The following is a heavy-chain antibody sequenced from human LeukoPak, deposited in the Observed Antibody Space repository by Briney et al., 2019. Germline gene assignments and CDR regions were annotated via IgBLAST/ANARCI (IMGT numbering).Heavy chain of an antibody. J-gene: IGHJ4*02. V-gene: IGHV3-33*06. CDR2: IWYDGSNK. CDR3: AKDFVTMIRGVSHYFDY. Sequence: GGSLRLSCAASGFTFSSYGMHWVRQAPGKGLEWVAVIWYDGSNKYYADSVKGRFTISRDNSKNTLYLQMNSLRAEDTAVYYCAKDFVTMIRGVSHYFDYWGQGTLVTVSS. D-gene: IGHD3-10*01. CDR1: GFTFSSYG.